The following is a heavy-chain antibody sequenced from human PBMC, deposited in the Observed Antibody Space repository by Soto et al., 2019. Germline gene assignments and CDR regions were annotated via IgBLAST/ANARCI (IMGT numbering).Heavy chain of an antibody. D-gene: IGHD3-10*01. CDR2: IFWDDDK. V-gene: IGHV2-5*02. CDR1: GFSLSTRGVG. Sequence: SGPTLVNPTQTLTLTCSFSGFSLSTRGVGVGWIRQPPGKALEWLALIFWDDDKCYSPSLKSRLTITKDTSKNQVVLTMTNMDPVDTATYYCAPTYYYNWFDPWGQGTLVTVSS. CDR3: APTYYYNWFDP. J-gene: IGHJ5*02.